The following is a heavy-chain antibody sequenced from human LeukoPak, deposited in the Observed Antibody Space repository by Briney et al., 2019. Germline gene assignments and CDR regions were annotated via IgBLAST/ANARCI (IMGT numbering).Heavy chain of an antibody. CDR3: AKAPRITIFGVVIMAVDY. Sequence: GGSLRLSYAASGFTFSSYAMSWVRQAPGKGLEWVSAISGSGGSTYYADSVKGRFTISRDNSKNTLYLQMNSLRAEDTAVYYCAKAPRITIFGVVIMAVDYWGQGTLVTVSS. V-gene: IGHV3-23*01. D-gene: IGHD3-3*01. CDR2: ISGSGGST. J-gene: IGHJ4*02. CDR1: GFTFSSYA.